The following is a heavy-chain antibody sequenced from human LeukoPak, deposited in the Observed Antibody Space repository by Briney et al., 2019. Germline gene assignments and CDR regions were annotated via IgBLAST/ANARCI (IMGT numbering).Heavy chain of an antibody. D-gene: IGHD3-22*01. V-gene: IGHV4-34*01. CDR1: GGSFSGYY. J-gene: IGHJ4*02. CDR3: AGYDSSGYFHCDY. Sequence: SETLSLTCAVYGGSFSGYYWSWIRQPPGKGLEWIGEINHSGSTNYNPSLKSRVTISVDTSMNQFSLKLSSVTAADTAVYYCAGYDSSGYFHCDYWGQGTLVTVSS. CDR2: INHSGST.